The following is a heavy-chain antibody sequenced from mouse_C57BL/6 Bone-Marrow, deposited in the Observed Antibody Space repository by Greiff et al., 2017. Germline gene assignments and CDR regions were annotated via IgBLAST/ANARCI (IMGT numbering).Heavy chain of an antibody. J-gene: IGHJ4*01. CDR3: ARDTVVANYYAMDY. CDR1: GYTFTSYW. Sequence: QFQLQQPGAELVMPGASVKLSCKASGYTFTSYWMHWVKQRPGQGLEWIGEIDPSDSYTNYNQKFKCKSTLTVDNSSSTAYMQLSSLTSEDSAVYYCARDTVVANYYAMDYWGQGTSVTVSS. D-gene: IGHD1-1*01. CDR2: IDPSDSYT. V-gene: IGHV1-69*01.